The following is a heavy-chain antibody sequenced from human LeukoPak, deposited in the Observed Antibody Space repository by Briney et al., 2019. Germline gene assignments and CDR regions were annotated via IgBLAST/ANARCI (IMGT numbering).Heavy chain of an antibody. CDR1: GYSFTSYW. CDR2: IYPGDSDT. V-gene: IGHV5-51*01. CDR3: ARSYYYDSSGYYYLESMDV. D-gene: IGHD3-22*01. J-gene: IGHJ6*04. Sequence: GESLKISCKGSGYSFTSYWIGCVRQMPGKGLEWMGIIYPGDSDTRYSPSFQGQVTISADKSISTAYLQWSSLKASDTAMYYCARSYYYDSSGYYYLESMDVWGKGTTVTVSS.